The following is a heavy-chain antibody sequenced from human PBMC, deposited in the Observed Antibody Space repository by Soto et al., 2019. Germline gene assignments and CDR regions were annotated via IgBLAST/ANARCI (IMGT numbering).Heavy chain of an antibody. CDR2: ISAYNGNT. Sequence: QVQLVQSGADVKKPGASVKVSCKASGYTFTSYGISWVRQAPGQGLDWMGWISAYNGNTNYAQKLQGRVTMTTDTATSTAYMELRSLRSDETAVYYCAREYCSSTSCDYDYDYWGQGTLVTVSS. CDR1: GYTFTSYG. J-gene: IGHJ4*02. CDR3: AREYCSSTSCDYDYDY. V-gene: IGHV1-18*01. D-gene: IGHD2-2*01.